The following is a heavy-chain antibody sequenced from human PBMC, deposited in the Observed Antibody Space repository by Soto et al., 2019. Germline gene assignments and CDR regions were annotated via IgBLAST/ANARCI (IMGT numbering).Heavy chain of an antibody. J-gene: IGHJ4*02. V-gene: IGHV2-5*02. D-gene: IGHD6-19*01. CDR2: IYWDDDK. Sequence: QITLKESGPTLVKPTQTLTLTCTFSGFSLSTSGVGVGWIRQPPGKALEWLALIYWDDDKRYSPSLKSRLTITKEPSKNQVVLTMTNMDPVDTATYYCARALTAYSSGWYADYWGQGTLVTVSS. CDR3: ARALTAYSSGWYADY. CDR1: GFSLSTSGVG.